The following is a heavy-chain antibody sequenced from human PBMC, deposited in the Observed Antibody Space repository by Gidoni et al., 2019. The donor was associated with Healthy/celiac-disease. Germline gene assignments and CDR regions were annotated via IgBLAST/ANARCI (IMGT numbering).Heavy chain of an antibody. CDR2: IYYSGRT. Sequence: QLQLQESGPGLVKPSETLSLTCTVSGGPISSSSYYWGWIRQPPGKGLEWIGSIYYSGRTYYNPSLKSRVTLSVDTSKNQFSLKLSSVTAAATAVYYCARQAWNSRKFDYWGQGTLVTVSS. CDR1: GGPISSSSYY. J-gene: IGHJ4*02. D-gene: IGHD1-7*01. V-gene: IGHV4-39*01. CDR3: ARQAWNSRKFDY.